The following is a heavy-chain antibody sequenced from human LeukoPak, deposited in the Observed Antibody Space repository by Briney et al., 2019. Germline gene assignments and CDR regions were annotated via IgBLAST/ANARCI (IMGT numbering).Heavy chain of an antibody. J-gene: IGHJ4*02. D-gene: IGHD6-25*01. CDR2: IYYSGST. CDR3: ARHGSGIARYYFDY. Sequence: SETLSLTCTVSGGSISSYYWSWIRQPPGKGLEWIGYIYYSGSTNYNPSLKSRVTISVDTSKNQFSLKLSSVTAADTAVYYCARHGSGIARYYFDYWGQGTLVTVSS. CDR1: GGSISSYY. V-gene: IGHV4-59*08.